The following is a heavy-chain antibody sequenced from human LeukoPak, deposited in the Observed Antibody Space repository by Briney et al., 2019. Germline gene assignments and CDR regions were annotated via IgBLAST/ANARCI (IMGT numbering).Heavy chain of an antibody. CDR3: ARVRQWLDRDAFDI. J-gene: IGHJ3*02. V-gene: IGHV3-30*04. CDR2: ISYDGSNK. Sequence: GGSLRLSCAASGFTFSSYTMHWVRQAPGKGLEWVAFISYDGSNKYYADSVKGRFTISRDNSKNTLYLQMNSLRAEDTAVYYCARVRQWLDRDAFDIWGQGTMVTVPS. CDR1: GFTFSSYT. D-gene: IGHD6-19*01.